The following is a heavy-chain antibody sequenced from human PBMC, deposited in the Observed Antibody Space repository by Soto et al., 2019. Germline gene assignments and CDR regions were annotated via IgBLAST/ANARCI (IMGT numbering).Heavy chain of an antibody. CDR3: AREADTVMLG. Sequence: GASVKVSCKASGYTLTDYYIHWVRQAPGQGLEWMGWINPTSAFAHFAQKFQGRVTLTRDTSINTAYMELSRLRSDDTAVYYCAREADTVMLGWGLGTLVTVSS. CDR1: GYTLTDYY. V-gene: IGHV1-2*02. D-gene: IGHD3-16*01. J-gene: IGHJ4*02. CDR2: INPTSAFA.